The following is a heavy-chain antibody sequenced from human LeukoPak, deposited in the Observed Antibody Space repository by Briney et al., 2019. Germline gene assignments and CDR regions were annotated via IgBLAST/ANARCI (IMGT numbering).Heavy chain of an antibody. D-gene: IGHD1-26*01. V-gene: IGHV4-39*07. J-gene: IGHJ5*02. CDR3: VRDRGGFDP. CDR1: GGSISSTTYY. CDR2: IYYSGST. Sequence: ASETLSLTCTVSGGSISSTTYYWGWIRQPPGKGLEWIGSIYYSGSTYYNPSLKSRVTISVDTSKNQFSLILSSVTAADTAVYYCVRDRGGFDPWGQGTLVTVSS.